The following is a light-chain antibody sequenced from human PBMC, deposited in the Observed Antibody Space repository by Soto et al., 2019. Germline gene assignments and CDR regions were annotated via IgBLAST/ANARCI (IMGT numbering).Light chain of an antibody. CDR3: SSYTTRSALV. Sequence: QSVLTQPASVSGSPGQSITISCTGTSSDVGGYNYVSWYRQYPGKAPKLMIYNVSNRPPGVSNRFSGSKSGNTASLSISGLQTEDEADYYCSSYTTRSALVFGGGTKLTVL. CDR1: SSDVGGYNY. CDR2: NVS. J-gene: IGLJ2*01. V-gene: IGLV2-14*03.